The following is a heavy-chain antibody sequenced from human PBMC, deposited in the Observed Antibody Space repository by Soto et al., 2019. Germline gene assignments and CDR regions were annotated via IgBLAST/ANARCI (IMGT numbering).Heavy chain of an antibody. CDR3: ARGLHYDFWSGYYGGDAFDI. CDR2: IYYSGST. CDR1: GGSISSYY. J-gene: IGHJ3*02. Sequence: SETLSLTCTVSGGSISSYYWSWIRQPPGKGLEWIGYIYYSGSTNYNPSLKSRVTISVDTSKNQFSLKLSSVTAADTAVYYCARGLHYDFWSGYYGGDAFDIWGQGTMVTVSS. V-gene: IGHV4-59*01. D-gene: IGHD3-3*01.